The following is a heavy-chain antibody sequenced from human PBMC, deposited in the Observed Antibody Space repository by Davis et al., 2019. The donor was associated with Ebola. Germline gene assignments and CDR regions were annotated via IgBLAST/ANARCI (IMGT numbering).Heavy chain of an antibody. CDR1: GFTFSSYD. Sequence: GESLKISCAASGFTFSSYDMHWVRQATGKGLEWVSAIGTAGDPYYPGSVKGRFTISRENAKNSLYLQMNSLRAGDTAVYYCARGSYPGGFWSGYYRLDYWGQGTLVTVSS. V-gene: IGHV3-13*05. J-gene: IGHJ4*02. D-gene: IGHD3-3*01. CDR2: IGTAGDP. CDR3: ARGSYPGGFWSGYYRLDY.